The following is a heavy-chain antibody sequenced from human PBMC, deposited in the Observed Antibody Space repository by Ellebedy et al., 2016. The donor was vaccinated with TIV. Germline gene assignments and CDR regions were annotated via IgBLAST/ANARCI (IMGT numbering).Heavy chain of an antibody. V-gene: IGHV1-46*04. D-gene: IGHD3-3*01. CDR2: VNPDDHTT. CDR1: GYSFTGYY. CDR3: ARDVGGVDDYYHGMDV. Sequence: ASVKVSXXASGYSFTGYYIHWVRQAPGQGLEWMGIVNPDDHTTSYAQKLQDRVTMTSDTSTNTVYMELSSLRSEDTAVYYCARDVGGVDDYYHGMDVWGQGTTVTVSS. J-gene: IGHJ6*02.